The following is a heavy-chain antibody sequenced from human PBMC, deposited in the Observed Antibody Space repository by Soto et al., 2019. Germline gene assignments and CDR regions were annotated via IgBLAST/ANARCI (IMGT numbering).Heavy chain of an antibody. CDR3: ARLSGYSSGWYNY. J-gene: IGHJ4*02. CDR2: INAGNGNT. CDR1: GYTFTSYA. V-gene: IGHV1-3*01. D-gene: IGHD6-19*01. Sequence: ASVKVSCKASGYTFTSYALHWVRQAPGQRLEWMGWINAGNGNTKYSKKFQGRVTMTRDTSTSTVYMELSSLRSEDTAVYYCARLSGYSSGWYNYWGQGTLVTVSS.